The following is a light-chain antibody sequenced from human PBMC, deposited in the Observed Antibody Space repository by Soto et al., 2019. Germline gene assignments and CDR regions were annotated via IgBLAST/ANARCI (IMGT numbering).Light chain of an antibody. Sequence: QSVLTQPASASGSPGQSITISCTGTSSDVGGYNYVSWYQQHPGKAPKLMIYEVSNRPSGVSNRFSGSKSGNTASLTISGLQAEDEADYYCSSYTSSSTYVFGTGTKV. CDR2: EVS. CDR3: SSYTSSSTYV. J-gene: IGLJ1*01. CDR1: SSDVGGYNY. V-gene: IGLV2-14*01.